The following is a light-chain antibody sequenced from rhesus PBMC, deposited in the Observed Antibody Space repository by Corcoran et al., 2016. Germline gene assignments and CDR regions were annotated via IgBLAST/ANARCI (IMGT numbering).Light chain of an antibody. CDR2: KAS. V-gene: IGKV1-22*01. CDR3: LQYSSSPYS. CDR1: QGISSW. Sequence: DIQMTQSPSSLSASVGDKVTITCRASQGISSWLAWYPQKPGKAPKLLIDKASSLQSGVPSRFRGSGSGTDCTLTSSSLQPEDFATYSCLQYSSSPYSFGQGTKVEIK. J-gene: IGKJ2*01.